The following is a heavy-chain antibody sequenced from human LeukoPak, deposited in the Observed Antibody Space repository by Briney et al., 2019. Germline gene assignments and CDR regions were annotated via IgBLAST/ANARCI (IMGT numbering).Heavy chain of an antibody. D-gene: IGHD3-10*01. CDR2: INPNSGGT. CDR3: ARDPSGSGSCYRRDYYYYMDV. Sequence: ASVKVSCKASGYTFTGYYMHWVRQAPGQGLEWMGWINPNSGGTNYAQKFQGWVTMTRDTSISTAYMELSRLRSDDTAVYYCARDPSGSGSCYRRDYYYYMDVWGKGTTVTVSS. CDR1: GYTFTGYY. J-gene: IGHJ6*03. V-gene: IGHV1-2*04.